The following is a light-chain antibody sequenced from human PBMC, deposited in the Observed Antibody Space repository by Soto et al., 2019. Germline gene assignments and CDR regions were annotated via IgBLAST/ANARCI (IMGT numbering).Light chain of an antibody. Sequence: QSVLTQPPSASGTPGQRVTISCSGSGSSIGTNTVNWYRQLPVTAHKLLIYGDNQRPSGVPDRFSGSKSGTSASLAISGLQSEDEAEYYCAAWDGSLNNVLFGGGTKLTIL. CDR2: GDN. CDR3: AAWDGSLNNVL. J-gene: IGLJ2*01. CDR1: GSSIGTNT. V-gene: IGLV1-44*01.